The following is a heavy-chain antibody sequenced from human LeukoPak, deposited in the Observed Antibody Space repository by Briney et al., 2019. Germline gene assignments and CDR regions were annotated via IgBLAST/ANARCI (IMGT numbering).Heavy chain of an antibody. CDR3: ARGGDSSAYASRD. V-gene: IGHV3-66*01. Sequence: PGGSLRLSCAASGFTVSSNYMSWVRQAPGKGLEWVSVIYSGGSTYYADSVKGRFTISRDNSKNTLYLQMNSLRAEDTAVYYCARGGDSSAYASRDWGQGTLVTVSS. D-gene: IGHD3-22*01. CDR2: IYSGGST. CDR1: GFTVSSNY. J-gene: IGHJ4*02.